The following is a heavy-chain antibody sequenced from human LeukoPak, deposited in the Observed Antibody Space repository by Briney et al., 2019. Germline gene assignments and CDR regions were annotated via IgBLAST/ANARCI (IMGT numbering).Heavy chain of an antibody. CDR1: GGSISSSSYY. J-gene: IGHJ5*02. CDR3: ARAYCSSTSCYTFEHWFDP. CDR2: IYYSGST. D-gene: IGHD2-2*02. V-gene: IGHV4-39*07. Sequence: SETLSLTCTVSGGSISSSSYYWGWIRQPPGKGLECIGSIYYSGSTYYNPSLKSRVTISVDTSKNQFSLKLSPVTAADTAVYYCARAYCSSTSCYTFEHWFDPWGQGTLVTVSS.